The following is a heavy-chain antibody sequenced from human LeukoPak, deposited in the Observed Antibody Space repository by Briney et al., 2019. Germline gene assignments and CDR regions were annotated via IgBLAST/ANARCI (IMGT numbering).Heavy chain of an antibody. CDR1: GGSISSYY. D-gene: IGHD1-26*01. V-gene: IGHV4-59*08. CDR3: ARGTPDSVTYYPFDY. CDR2: IYYTGST. Sequence: SETLSLTCTVSGGSISSYYWSWIRQPPGKGLEWIGYIYYTGSTDYNPSLKSRVTISVDTSKNQFSLKLSSVTAADTAVYYCARGTPDSVTYYPFDYWGQGTLVTVSS. J-gene: IGHJ4*02.